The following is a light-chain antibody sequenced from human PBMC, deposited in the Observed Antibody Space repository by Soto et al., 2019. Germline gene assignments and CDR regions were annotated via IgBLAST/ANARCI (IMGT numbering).Light chain of an antibody. CDR2: EVS. Sequence: QSALTQPASVSGSPGQSITISCTGTSSDVGGYKYVSWYQQHPGNAPKLMIYEVSNRPSGVSSRFSGSKSGNTASLTISGLQAEDEADYYGSSYTTSITLVVFGGGTKLTVL. CDR3: SSYTTSITLVV. J-gene: IGLJ2*01. V-gene: IGLV2-14*01. CDR1: SSDVGGYKY.